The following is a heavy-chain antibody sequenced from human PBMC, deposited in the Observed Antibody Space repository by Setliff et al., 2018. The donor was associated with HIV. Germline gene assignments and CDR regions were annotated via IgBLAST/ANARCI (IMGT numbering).Heavy chain of an antibody. CDR3: ARVATVSHPGDYFDY. CDR2: MNPNSGNT. Sequence: GAPVKVSCKASGYTFSNYDINWVRQATGQGLEWVGWMNPNSGNTGYAQKFQGRVTLTRNTSISTAYMELSSLRSEDTAVYSCARVATVSHPGDYFDYWGQGTLVTV. D-gene: IGHD4-4*01. J-gene: IGHJ4*02. V-gene: IGHV1-8*01. CDR1: GYTFSNYD.